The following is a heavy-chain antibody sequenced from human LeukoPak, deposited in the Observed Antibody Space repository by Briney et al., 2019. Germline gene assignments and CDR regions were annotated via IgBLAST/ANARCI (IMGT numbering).Heavy chain of an antibody. V-gene: IGHV3-30*02. D-gene: IGHD4-17*01. CDR1: AFTFSSYG. J-gene: IGHJ4*02. Sequence: GGSLRLSGAASAFTFSSYGMHWVRQAPGKGLEWVAFIRYDGSNKYYADSVKGRFTISRDNSKNTLYLQMNSLRAEDTAVYYCAKDLYYGDYVFDYWGQGTLVTVSS. CDR3: AKDLYYGDYVFDY. CDR2: IRYDGSNK.